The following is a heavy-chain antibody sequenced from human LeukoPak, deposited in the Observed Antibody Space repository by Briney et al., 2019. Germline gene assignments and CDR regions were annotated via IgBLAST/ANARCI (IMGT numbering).Heavy chain of an antibody. D-gene: IGHD6-19*01. CDR3: ASGGWHGGDFDY. V-gene: IGHV4-61*02. CDR1: GGSISSSNYY. J-gene: IGHJ4*02. Sequence: SETLSLTCTVSGGSISSSNYYWSWIRQPAGKGLEWIGRIYTSGSTNYNPSLKSRVTISVDTSKNQFSLKLSSVTAADTAVYYCASGGWHGGDFDYWGQGTLVTVSS. CDR2: IYTSGST.